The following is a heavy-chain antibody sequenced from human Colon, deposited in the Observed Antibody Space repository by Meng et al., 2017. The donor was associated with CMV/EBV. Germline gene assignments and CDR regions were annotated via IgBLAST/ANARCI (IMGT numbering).Heavy chain of an antibody. V-gene: IGHV3-74*01. CDR3: AKDYSNYPPYYYYYGMDV. J-gene: IGHJ6*02. Sequence: GESLKISCAASGFTFSNHWMVWVRQAPGKGLVWVSQINGDESFTRNADSVKGRFTFSRDNSKNTLYLQMNSLRTEDTALYFCAKDYSNYPPYYYYYGMDVWGQGTTVTVSS. D-gene: IGHD4-11*01. CDR1: GFTFSNHW. CDR2: INGDESFT.